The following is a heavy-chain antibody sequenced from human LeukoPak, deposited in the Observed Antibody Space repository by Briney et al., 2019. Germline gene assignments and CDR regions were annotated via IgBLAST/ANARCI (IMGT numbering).Heavy chain of an antibody. CDR1: GFTFDDYA. V-gene: IGHV3-9*01. CDR2: ISWNSGSI. D-gene: IGHD3-22*01. Sequence: GGSLRLSCAASGFTFDDYAMHWVRQAPGKGLEWVSGISWNSGSIGYADSVKGRFTISRDNAKNSLYLQMNSLRAEDTALYYCAKDKWKCYEGSGYLYYFDFWGKGTLVTVSS. J-gene: IGHJ4*02. CDR3: AKDKWKCYEGSGYLYYFDF.